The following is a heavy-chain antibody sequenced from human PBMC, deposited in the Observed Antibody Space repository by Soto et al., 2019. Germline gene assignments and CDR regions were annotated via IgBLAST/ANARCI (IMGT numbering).Heavy chain of an antibody. Sequence: GGSLRLSCAASGFTFSSYAMSWVRQAPGKGLEWVSAISGSGGSTYYADSVKGRFTISRDNSKNTLYLQMNSLRAEDTAVYYCAKLPIKYSSGREISYFDYWGQGTLVTVSS. CDR1: GFTFSSYA. D-gene: IGHD6-25*01. CDR3: AKLPIKYSSGREISYFDY. V-gene: IGHV3-23*01. CDR2: ISGSGGST. J-gene: IGHJ4*02.